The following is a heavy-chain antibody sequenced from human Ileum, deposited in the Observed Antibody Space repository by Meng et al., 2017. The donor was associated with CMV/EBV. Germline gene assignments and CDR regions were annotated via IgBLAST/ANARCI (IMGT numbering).Heavy chain of an antibody. Sequence: GESLKIPCVVSGVPSSSYAMSWVRQAPGKGLEWVSGISGSGDSTYYGDSVKGRLTIPRDNSKNTMYLQMNSLRDEDTAMYYCATHMGAYRAEAGGVHWGQGTLVTVSS. D-gene: IGHD6-13*01. CDR1: GVPSSSYA. CDR3: ATHMGAYRAEAGGVH. CDR2: ISGSGDST. J-gene: IGHJ4*02. V-gene: IGHV3-23*01.